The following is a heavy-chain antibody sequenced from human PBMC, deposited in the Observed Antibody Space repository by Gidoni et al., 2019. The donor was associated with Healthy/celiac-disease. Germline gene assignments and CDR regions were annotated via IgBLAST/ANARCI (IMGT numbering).Heavy chain of an antibody. CDR1: GGSFSGYY. CDR2: INHSGST. J-gene: IGHJ4*02. Sequence: QVQLQQWGAGLLKPSETLSLTCAVYGGSFSGYYWSWIRQPPGKGLEWIGEINHSGSTNYNPSLKSRVTISVDTSKNQFSLKLSSVTAADTAVYYCARVDYMVRGVIDYWGQGTLVTVSS. V-gene: IGHV4-34*01. CDR3: ARVDYMVRGVIDY. D-gene: IGHD3-10*01.